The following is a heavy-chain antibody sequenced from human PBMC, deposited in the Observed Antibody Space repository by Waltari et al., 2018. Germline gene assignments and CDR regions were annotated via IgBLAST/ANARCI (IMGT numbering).Heavy chain of an antibody. CDR3: ARLRVEVAGPADY. CDR1: GGSISASPYY. CDR2: IHNGGTT. D-gene: IGHD6-19*01. J-gene: IGHJ4*02. Sequence: QLHLQESGPGPVKSSETLSLKCAVSGGSISASPYYWGWIRQAPGKGLEWIGSIHNGGTTYQNLSLMIRVSMSVDTSKNEFSLKLASVTTADTAVYFCARLRVEVAGPADYWGQGILVPVSS. V-gene: IGHV4-39*01.